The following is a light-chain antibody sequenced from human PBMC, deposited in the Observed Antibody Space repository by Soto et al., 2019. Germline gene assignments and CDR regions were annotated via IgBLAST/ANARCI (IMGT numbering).Light chain of an antibody. CDR3: QQYYHWCA. CDR1: QSVSSD. CDR2: RAS. Sequence: VLSQSPATLSVSPGARATLSFRASQSVSSDLVWYQRKPGQAPTPLIYRASPRATGIPARFSGSGYGTEFTLTISSLQSEDFALYSCQQYYHWCAFGQGTKVDIK. J-gene: IGKJ1*01. V-gene: IGKV3-15*01.